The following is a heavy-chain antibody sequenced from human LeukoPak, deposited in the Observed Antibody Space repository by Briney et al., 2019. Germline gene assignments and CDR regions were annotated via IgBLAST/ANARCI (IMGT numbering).Heavy chain of an antibody. CDR3: AKDMGIAAAYFDY. CDR1: GFTFSSYG. D-gene: IGHD6-13*01. CDR2: TSYDGSNK. Sequence: GGSLRLSCAASGFTFSSYGMHWVRQAPGKGLEWVAVTSYDGSNKYYADSVKGRFTISRDNSKNTLYLQMNSLRAEDTAVYYCAKDMGIAAAYFDYWGQGTLVTVSS. V-gene: IGHV3-30*18. J-gene: IGHJ4*02.